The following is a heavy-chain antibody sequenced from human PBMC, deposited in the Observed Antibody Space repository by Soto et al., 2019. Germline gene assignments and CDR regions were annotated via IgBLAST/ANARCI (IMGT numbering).Heavy chain of an antibody. CDR1: SGSISSSNW. CDR2: IYHSGST. J-gene: IGHJ5*02. CDR3: ARGLDVVVPAARNNWFDP. Sequence: SETLSLTCAVSSGSISSSNWWSWVRQPPGKGLEWIGEIYHSGSTNYNPYLKSRVTISVDKSKNQFSLKLSPVTAADTAVYYCARGLDVVVPAARNNWFDPWGQGTLVTVSS. D-gene: IGHD2-2*01. V-gene: IGHV4-4*02.